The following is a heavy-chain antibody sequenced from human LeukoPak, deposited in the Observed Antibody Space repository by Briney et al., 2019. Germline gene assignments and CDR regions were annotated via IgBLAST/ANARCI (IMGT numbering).Heavy chain of an antibody. CDR1: GDSFSTYW. CDR3: ARGGGRGAYRGKKFDY. CDR2: IYPGDSDT. D-gene: IGHD3-16*01. J-gene: IGHJ4*02. Sequence: GESLKISCKGSGDSFSTYWIGWVRQMPGKGLEWMGIIYPGDSDTRYSPSFQDQVTISVDKSISTAYLQWGSLKASDTAIYYCARGGGRGAYRGKKFDYWGQGPLVTVSS. V-gene: IGHV5-51*01.